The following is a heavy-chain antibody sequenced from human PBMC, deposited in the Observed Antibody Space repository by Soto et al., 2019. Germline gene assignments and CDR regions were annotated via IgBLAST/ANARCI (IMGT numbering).Heavy chain of an antibody. CDR3: ERHAGYSSGWANFDY. J-gene: IGHJ4*02. Sequence: GCRLFSCSASGFTFSDCYMSWIRQAPGKGLEWVLYISSSGSTIYYADSVKVRFTISRDNAKNSLYLQMNSLRAEDTAVYYCERHAGYSSGWANFDYWGQGTLVTV. D-gene: IGHD6-19*01. CDR2: ISSSGSTI. CDR1: GFTFSDCY. V-gene: IGHV3-11*01.